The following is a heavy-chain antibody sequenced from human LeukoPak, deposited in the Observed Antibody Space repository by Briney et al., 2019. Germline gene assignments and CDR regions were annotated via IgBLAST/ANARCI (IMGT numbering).Heavy chain of an antibody. V-gene: IGHV1-46*01. Sequence: ASVKVSCKASGYTFTGYYMHWVRRAPGQGLEWMGIINPSGGSTSYAQKFQGRVTMTRDMSTSTAYMELNWLTSDDTAVYYCARLRNGYRDFDYWGQGTLVTVSS. D-gene: IGHD5-18*01. J-gene: IGHJ4*02. CDR3: ARLRNGYRDFDY. CDR2: INPSGGST. CDR1: GYTFTGYY.